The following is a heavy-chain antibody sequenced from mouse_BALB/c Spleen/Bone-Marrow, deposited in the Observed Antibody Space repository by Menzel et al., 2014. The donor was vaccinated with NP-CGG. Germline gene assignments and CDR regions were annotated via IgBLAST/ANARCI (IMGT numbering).Heavy chain of an antibody. J-gene: IGHJ2*01. CDR3: ARRGTGTGSYYFDY. Sequence: EVQVVESGGDLVKPGGSLKLSCAASGFTFSNYGMSWVRQTPDKRLEWVATISSVGSYTYYPDSVKGRFTISRDNAKNTLLLQMSSLKSEDTAMYYCARRGTGTGSYYFDYWGQGTTLTVSS. CDR1: GFTFSNYG. CDR2: ISSVGSYT. D-gene: IGHD4-1*01. V-gene: IGHV5-6*01.